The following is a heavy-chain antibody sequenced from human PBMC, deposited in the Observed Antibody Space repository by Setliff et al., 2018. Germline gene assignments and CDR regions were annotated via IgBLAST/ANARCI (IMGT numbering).Heavy chain of an antibody. J-gene: IGHJ4*02. CDR2: IYIRGII. V-gene: IGHV4-4*07. CDR1: GGSISSHY. Sequence: SETLSLTCTVSGGSISSHYWSWIRQPAGKGLEWIGDIYIRGIINYNPSLKSRTTISIDTSKTQFSLRLSSATAADTAVYYCTGGSQWLPSNWGQGTLVTVSS. D-gene: IGHD6-19*01. CDR3: TGGSQWLPSN.